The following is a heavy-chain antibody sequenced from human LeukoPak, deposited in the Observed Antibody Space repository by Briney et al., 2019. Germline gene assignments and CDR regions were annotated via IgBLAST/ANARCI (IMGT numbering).Heavy chain of an antibody. J-gene: IGHJ4*02. D-gene: IGHD6-19*01. CDR3: ARDVWTGVAVSDY. CDR2: IKEDGSIK. V-gene: IGHV3-7*01. CDR1: GFTFSSYW. Sequence: GGSLRLSCVASGFTFSSYWMTWVRQAPGKGMEWLANIKEDGSIKYYLDCVRGRFTISRDNAKTSVYVQLNSLRADDTAVYYCARDVWTGVAVSDYWGQGTLVTVSS.